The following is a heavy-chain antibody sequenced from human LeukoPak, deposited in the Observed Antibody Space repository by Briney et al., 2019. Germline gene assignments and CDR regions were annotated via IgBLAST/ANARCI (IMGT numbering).Heavy chain of an antibody. CDR2: INSDGSST. CDR1: GFTFSSYA. CDR3: ARRGYTHRLGYFDY. V-gene: IGHV3-74*01. D-gene: IGHD3-16*02. J-gene: IGHJ4*02. Sequence: GGSLRLSCAASGFTFSSYAMSWVRQAPGKGLVWVSRINSDGSSTSYADSVKGRFTISRDNAKNTLYLQMNSLRAEDTAVYYCARRGYTHRLGYFDYWGQGTLVTVSS.